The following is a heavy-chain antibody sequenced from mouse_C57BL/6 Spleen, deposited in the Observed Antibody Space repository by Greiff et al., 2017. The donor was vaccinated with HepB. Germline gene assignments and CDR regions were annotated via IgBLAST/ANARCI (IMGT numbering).Heavy chain of an antibody. CDR3: ARQLRLRLYAMDY. Sequence: QVQLQRPGAELVKPGASVKLSCKASGYTFTSYWMQWVKQRPGQGLEWIGEIDPSDSYTNYNQKFKGKATLTVDTSSSTAYMQLSSLTSEDSAVYYCARQLRLRLYAMDYWGQGTSVTVSS. D-gene: IGHD3-2*02. J-gene: IGHJ4*01. CDR2: IDPSDSYT. V-gene: IGHV1-50*01. CDR1: GYTFTSYW.